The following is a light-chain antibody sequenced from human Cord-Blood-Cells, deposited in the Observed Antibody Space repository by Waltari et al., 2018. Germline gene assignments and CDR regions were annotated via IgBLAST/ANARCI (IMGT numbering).Light chain of an antibody. CDR3: QQRSNWPPIT. Sequence: EIVLTQSPATLSLSLGERANLSCRASQSVSSYLAWYQQKPGQAPRPLIYDASNRATGIPARFSGSGSGTDFTLTISSLEPEDFAVYYCQQRSNWPPITFGQGTRLEIK. J-gene: IGKJ5*01. CDR1: QSVSSY. CDR2: DAS. V-gene: IGKV3-11*01.